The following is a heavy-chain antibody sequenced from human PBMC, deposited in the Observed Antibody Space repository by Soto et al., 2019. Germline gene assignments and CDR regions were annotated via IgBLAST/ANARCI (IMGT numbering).Heavy chain of an antibody. CDR1: GGSIRSGSYY. Sequence: SETLSLTCIVSGGSIRSGSYYWGWIRQPPGRGLEWIGYIYYSGITYYNPSLKSRVTISVDTSKNQFSLKLSSVTAADTAVYYCARSPGYYFDYWGQGTLVTVSS. CDR2: IYYSGIT. V-gene: IGHV4-31*03. J-gene: IGHJ4*02. CDR3: ARSPGYYFDY.